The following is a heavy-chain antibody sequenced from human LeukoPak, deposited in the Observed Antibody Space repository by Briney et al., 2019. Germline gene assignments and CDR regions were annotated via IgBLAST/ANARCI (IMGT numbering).Heavy chain of an antibody. Sequence: SETLSLTCAAYGGSFSGYYWSWIRQPPGKGLEWIGEINHSGSTNYNPSLKSRVTISVDTSKNQFSLKLSSVTAADTAVYYCARDRNYYGSGSYPRAGYFQHWGQGTLVTVSS. CDR2: INHSGST. V-gene: IGHV4-34*01. CDR3: ARDRNYYGSGSYPRAGYFQH. CDR1: GGSFSGYY. J-gene: IGHJ1*01. D-gene: IGHD3-10*01.